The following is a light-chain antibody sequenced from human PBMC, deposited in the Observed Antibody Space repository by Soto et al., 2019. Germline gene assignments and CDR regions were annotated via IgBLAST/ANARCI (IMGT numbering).Light chain of an antibody. CDR1: QNVNHW. CDR3: QHYNTYPFT. V-gene: IGKV1-5*01. Sequence: DIQMTQSPSTLSASLGDRVTIACRATQNVNHWLAWYQQKPGTAPKLLIYDASTLESGVPSRFSGSGSGTEFTLTISSLQPDDFATYYCQHYNTYPFTVGPGTKVDIK. J-gene: IGKJ3*01. CDR2: DAS.